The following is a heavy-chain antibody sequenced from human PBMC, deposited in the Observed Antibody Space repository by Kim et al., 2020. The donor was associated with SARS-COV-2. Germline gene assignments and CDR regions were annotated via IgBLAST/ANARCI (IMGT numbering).Heavy chain of an antibody. V-gene: IGHV3-23*01. CDR2: ISGGGGST. Sequence: GGSLRLSCAASGFTFTTYAMTWVRQAPGKGLAWVSSISGGGGSTYYADSVKGRFTISRDNSKNTLYLQMNSLRAEDTAVYYCARGMSGLDVWCQGTTVTV. CDR1: GFTFTTYA. J-gene: IGHJ6*02. CDR3: ARGMSGLDV.